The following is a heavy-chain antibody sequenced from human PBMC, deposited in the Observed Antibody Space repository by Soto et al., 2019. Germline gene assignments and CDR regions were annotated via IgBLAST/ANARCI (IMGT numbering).Heavy chain of an antibody. V-gene: IGHV3-23*01. CDR2: LSGTGGST. Sequence: EVQLLESGGGLVQPGGSLRLSCAASGLTFSNYDMSWVRQAPGKGLEWVSGLSGTGGSTYYADSVKGRFTISRDNSKHTLFLQMNRLRAEDTAIYYCAKVVWELLRGGGYDYWGQGTLVTVSS. CDR1: GLTFSNYD. CDR3: AKVVWELLRGGGYDY. D-gene: IGHD1-26*01. J-gene: IGHJ4*02.